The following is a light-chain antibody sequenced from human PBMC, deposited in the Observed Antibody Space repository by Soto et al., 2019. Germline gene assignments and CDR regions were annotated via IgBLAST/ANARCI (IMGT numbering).Light chain of an antibody. CDR3: QHYNSYSEP. CDR2: KAS. Sequence: EIRMSQSPSTLSGYIGDSVTITCRASQTISSWLAWYQQKPGKAPKLLIYKASTLKSGVPSRFSGSGSGTEFTLTISSLQPDYFATYYCQHYNSYSEPFGQGTKVDNK. J-gene: IGKJ1*01. V-gene: IGKV1-5*03. CDR1: QTISSW.